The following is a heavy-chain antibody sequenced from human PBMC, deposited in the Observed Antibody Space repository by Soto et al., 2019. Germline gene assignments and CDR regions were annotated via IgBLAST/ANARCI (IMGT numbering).Heavy chain of an antibody. D-gene: IGHD2-15*01. CDR3: VQGRYQTMATPLDH. CDR1: GFTFDNCG. J-gene: IGHJ4*02. Sequence: ESGGGLVQPGRSLRLSCAASGFTFDNCGMHLVRQAPGKGLEWVAGISWDSSTIGYAYSVKGRFIISRDDAKNSLYLQMDSLRGEDTALYYCVQGRYQTMATPLDHWGQGTQVIVSS. CDR2: ISWDSSTI. V-gene: IGHV3-9*01.